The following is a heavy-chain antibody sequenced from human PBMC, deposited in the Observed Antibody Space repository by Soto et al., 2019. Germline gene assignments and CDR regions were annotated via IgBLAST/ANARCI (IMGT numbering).Heavy chain of an antibody. CDR3: ARDMYLVGTTTRAFDI. CDR2: ISGYNGNT. CDR1: GYTFTNYG. D-gene: IGHD1-26*01. J-gene: IGHJ3*02. Sequence: QVQLVQSGAEVKKPGASVKVSCKASGYTFTNYGISWVRQAPGQGLEWMGRISGYNGNTNYAQKLQGRVTMTTDTSTSTAYMELRSLRSDDTAVYYCARDMYLVGTTTRAFDIWGQGTKVTVSS. V-gene: IGHV1-18*01.